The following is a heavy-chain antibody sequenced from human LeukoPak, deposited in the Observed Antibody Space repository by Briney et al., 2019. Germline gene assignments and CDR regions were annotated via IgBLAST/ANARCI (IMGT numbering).Heavy chain of an antibody. CDR1: GGSIRSGGYY. J-gene: IGHJ4*02. CDR2: IYYSGRT. V-gene: IGHV4-31*03. Sequence: PSQTLSLTCLFPGGSIRSGGYYWSWIRHHPGEGLEWIGYIYYSGRTYYSPSLKSRLTISVDMSKNQFSLKLSSVTAADTAVYYCARAYYYDSGSYLFDYWGQGTLVSVSS. CDR3: ARAYYYDSGSYLFDY. D-gene: IGHD3-10*01.